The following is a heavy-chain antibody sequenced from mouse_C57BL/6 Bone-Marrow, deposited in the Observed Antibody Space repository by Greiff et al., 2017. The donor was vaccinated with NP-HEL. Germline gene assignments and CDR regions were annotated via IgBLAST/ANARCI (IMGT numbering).Heavy chain of an antibody. CDR2: IDPSDSET. CDR1: GYTFTSYW. J-gene: IGHJ2*01. Sequence: QVKLMESGAELVRPGSSVKLSCKASGYTFTSYWMHWVKQRPIQGLEWIGNIDPSDSETHYNQKFKDKATLTVDKSSSTAYMQLSSLTSEDSAVYYCAWDFDYWGQGTTLTVSS. CDR3: AWDFDY. V-gene: IGHV1-52*01.